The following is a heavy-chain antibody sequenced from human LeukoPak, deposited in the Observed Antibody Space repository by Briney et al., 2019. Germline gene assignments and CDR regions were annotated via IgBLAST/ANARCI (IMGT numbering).Heavy chain of an antibody. Sequence: AGGSLRLSCAASGFTFSSYAMSWVRQAPGKGLEWVANIKQDGSEKYYVDSVKGRFTISRDNAKNSLYLQVNSLRAEDTAVYYCARNQRRLDYWGQGTLVTVSS. J-gene: IGHJ4*02. CDR1: GFTFSSYA. D-gene: IGHD1-14*01. CDR2: IKQDGSEK. V-gene: IGHV3-7*01. CDR3: ARNQRRLDY.